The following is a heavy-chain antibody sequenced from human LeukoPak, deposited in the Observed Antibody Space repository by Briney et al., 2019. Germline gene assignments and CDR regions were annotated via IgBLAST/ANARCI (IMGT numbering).Heavy chain of an antibody. V-gene: IGHV4-39*07. CDR3: ARDTAAAGTSSDY. Sequence: PGGSLRLSCAASGFTFSSYGMSWVRQAPGKGLEWIGSIYYSGSTYYNPSLKSRVTISVDTSKNQFSLKLSSVTAADTAVYYCARDTAAAGTSSDYWGQGTLVTVSS. D-gene: IGHD6-13*01. J-gene: IGHJ4*02. CDR2: IYYSGST. CDR1: GFTFSSYG.